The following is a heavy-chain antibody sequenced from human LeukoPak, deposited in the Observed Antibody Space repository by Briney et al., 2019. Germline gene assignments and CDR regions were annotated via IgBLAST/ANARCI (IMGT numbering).Heavy chain of an antibody. Sequence: SETLSLTCTVSGYSISSGYYWGWIRQPPGKALEWIGSVHYSGSIHYNPSLKSRGTLSTDPSKNRFSLKLSSVPAADAAVYYGARLPPSRMILDYGGQGTRVTVSP. V-gene: IGHV4-38-2*02. CDR3: ARLPPSRMILDY. J-gene: IGHJ4*02. D-gene: IGHD2-2*01. CDR1: GYSISSGYY. CDR2: VHYSGSI.